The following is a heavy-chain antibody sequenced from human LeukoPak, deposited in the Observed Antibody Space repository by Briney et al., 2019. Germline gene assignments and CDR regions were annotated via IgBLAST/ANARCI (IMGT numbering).Heavy chain of an antibody. D-gene: IGHD2-8*01. J-gene: IGHJ3*02. CDR2: IKQDGSEK. CDR1: GFTLSSYR. V-gene: IGHV3-7*05. CDR3: ARDCTNGVCSTYNAFDI. Sequence: GGSLRLSCAASGFTLSSYRMSWVRQAPGKGLEWVANIKQDGSEKNYVDSVKGRFTISRDNAKNSLYLQMNSLRAEDTAVYYCARDCTNGVCSTYNAFDIWGQGTMVTVSS.